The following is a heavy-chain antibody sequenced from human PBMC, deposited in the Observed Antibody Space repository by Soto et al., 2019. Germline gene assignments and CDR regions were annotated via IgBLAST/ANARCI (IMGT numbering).Heavy chain of an antibody. Sequence: GGSLRLSCAASGFTFDDYAMHWVRQAPGKGLEWVSGISWNSGSIGYADFVKGRITISRDNAKNSLYLQMNSLRAEDTALYYCAKDSRRGYCSSTSCRGFDPWGQGTLVTVSS. CDR1: GFTFDDYA. D-gene: IGHD2-2*01. CDR2: ISWNSGSI. CDR3: AKDSRRGYCSSTSCRGFDP. J-gene: IGHJ5*02. V-gene: IGHV3-9*01.